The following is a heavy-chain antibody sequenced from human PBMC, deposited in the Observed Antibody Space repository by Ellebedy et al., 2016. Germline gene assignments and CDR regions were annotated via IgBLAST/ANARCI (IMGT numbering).Heavy chain of an antibody. D-gene: IGHD5-12*01. V-gene: IGHV3-7*01. Sequence: GESLKISXAASGFTFSTYWMTWVRQAPGKGLEWVANIKQDGNEIDYVDSVKGRFTISRDNAKNSLYLQMNSLRTDDTAMYYCAKSQWLRFDIFDLWGQGTMVTVSS. CDR1: GFTFSTYW. CDR2: IKQDGNEI. CDR3: AKSQWLRFDIFDL. J-gene: IGHJ3*01.